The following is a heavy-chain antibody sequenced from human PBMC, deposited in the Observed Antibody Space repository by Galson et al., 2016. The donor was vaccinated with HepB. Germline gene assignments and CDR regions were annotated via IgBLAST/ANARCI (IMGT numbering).Heavy chain of an antibody. CDR2: IYYSGST. CDR3: ARHRITIFGVVMGWFDP. D-gene: IGHD3-3*01. J-gene: IGHJ5*02. Sequence: SETLSLTCTVSGGSLRSSYWSWIRQPPGKGLEWIGSIYYSGSTYYNPSLKSRVTISVDTSKNQFSLKLSSVTAADTAVYYCARHRITIFGVVMGWFDPWGQGTLVTVSS. CDR1: GGSLRSSY. V-gene: IGHV4-39*01.